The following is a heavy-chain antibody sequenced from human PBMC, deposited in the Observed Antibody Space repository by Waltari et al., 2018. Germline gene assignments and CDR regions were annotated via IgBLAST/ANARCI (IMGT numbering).Heavy chain of an antibody. D-gene: IGHD3-16*01. J-gene: IGHJ4*02. CDR1: GFPFSRSW. V-gene: IGHV3-7*03. CDR2: IKPDGSGK. Sequence: EVQLVESVGGLVQPGGSLRLSCAASGFPFSRSWMTWFRQAPGTGLEWVATIKPDGSGKFYVDSVKGRFSISRDNAKNSLYLQMNSLRAEDTAIFYCARMGAGRAPDYWGQGTLVTVSS. CDR3: ARMGAGRAPDY.